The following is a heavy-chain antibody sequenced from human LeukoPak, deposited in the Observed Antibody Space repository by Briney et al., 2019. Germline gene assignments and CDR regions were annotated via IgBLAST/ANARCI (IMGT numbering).Heavy chain of an antibody. CDR2: IRSKALYGTS. CDR1: GFRFGGYA. Sequence: GGSLRLSCTGSGFRFGGYALSWVRQAPGKGLEGVGFIRSKALYGTSEYAASVEGRFPISRDDSNSIAYLQMNSLKTEDTGVYFCVRESLRDYYFDYWGQGSLVTVSS. CDR3: VRESLRDYYFDY. V-gene: IGHV3-49*04. J-gene: IGHJ4*02.